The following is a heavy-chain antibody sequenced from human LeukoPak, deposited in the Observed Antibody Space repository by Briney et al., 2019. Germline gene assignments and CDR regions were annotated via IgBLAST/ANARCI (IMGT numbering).Heavy chain of an antibody. J-gene: IGHJ6*03. CDR1: GGSISSYY. CDR2: IYYSGST. CDR3: ARGQVDIVVVPASYYYYMDV. Sequence: SETLSLTCTVSGGSISSYYWSWIRQPPGKGLEWIGYIYYSGSTNYNPSLQSRVTISVDTSKNQFSLKLSSVTAADTAVYYCARGQVDIVVVPASYYYYMDVWGKGTTVTVSS. V-gene: IGHV4-59*01. D-gene: IGHD2-2*03.